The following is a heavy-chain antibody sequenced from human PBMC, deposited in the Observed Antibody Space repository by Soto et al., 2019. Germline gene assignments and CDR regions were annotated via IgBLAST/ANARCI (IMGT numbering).Heavy chain of an antibody. D-gene: IGHD3-10*01. CDR1: GFIFSTYA. J-gene: IGHJ4*02. CDR3: VKDRHPDGCWPFYH. CDR2: LFGNGGGI. V-gene: IGHV3-23*01. Sequence: VQLLESGGGLVQPGGSLRLSCVGSGFIFSTYAMSWVRQAPGRGLEWVAGLFGNGGGIEYADLVKGRFTISRDNSKNTLYLELNSLRAEDTATYYCVKDRHPDGCWPFYHWGQGTLITVSS.